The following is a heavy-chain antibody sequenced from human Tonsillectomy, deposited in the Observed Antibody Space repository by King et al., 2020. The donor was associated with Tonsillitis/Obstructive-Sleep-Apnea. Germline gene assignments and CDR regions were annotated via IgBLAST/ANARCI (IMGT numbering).Heavy chain of an antibody. D-gene: IGHD6-13*01. CDR1: GFSFDDYA. J-gene: IGHJ5*01. CDR3: AKGTPAEAEYWFDP. Sequence: QLVQSGGGLVQPGGSLRLSCAASGFSFDDYAMHWVRLAPGKGLEWVSGISWNSVSIEYADSVQGRFTISRDNAKNSLYLQMNSLRPEDTALYYCAKGTPAEAEYWFDPWGQGTLVTVSS. V-gene: IGHV3-9*01. CDR2: ISWNSVSI.